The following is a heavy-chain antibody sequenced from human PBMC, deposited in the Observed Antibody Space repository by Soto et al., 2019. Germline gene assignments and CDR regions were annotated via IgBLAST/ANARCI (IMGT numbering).Heavy chain of an antibody. D-gene: IGHD3-22*01. V-gene: IGHV1-18*04. J-gene: IGHJ4*02. CDR3: ARWRSHYDSSVDLDY. Sequence: ASVKVSCKAFGYTFNSHGISWVRQAPGQGLEWMGWINSYNGHTKYAQKLQGRVTMTTDTSASTAYLELRSLRSDDTAVYYCARWRSHYDSSVDLDYWGQGTLVTVSS. CDR2: INSYNGHT. CDR1: GYTFNSHG.